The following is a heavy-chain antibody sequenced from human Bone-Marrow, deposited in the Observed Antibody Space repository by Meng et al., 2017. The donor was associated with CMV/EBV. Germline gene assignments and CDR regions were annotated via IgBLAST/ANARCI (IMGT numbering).Heavy chain of an antibody. Sequence: TYTSDDINWVQQATGQGLEWMGWMNPNSGNTGYAQKFQGRVTMTRNTSISTAYMELSSLRSEDTAVYYCARRHHYDFWSGYVFWFDPWGQGTLVTVSS. CDR3: ARRHHYDFWSGYVFWFDP. CDR2: MNPNSGNT. CDR1: TYTSDD. D-gene: IGHD3-3*01. J-gene: IGHJ5*02. V-gene: IGHV1-8*01.